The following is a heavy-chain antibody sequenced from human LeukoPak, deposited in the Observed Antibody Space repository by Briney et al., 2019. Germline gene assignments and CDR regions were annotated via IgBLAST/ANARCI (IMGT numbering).Heavy chain of an antibody. Sequence: ASVKVSCKASGYTFTSYAMNWVRQAPGQGLEWMGWINPNSGGTNYAQKFQGRVTMTRDTSISTAYMELSRLRSDDTAVYYCARDWPEARYYYGSGNLRRPYYYYYMDVWGKGTTVTVSS. V-gene: IGHV1-2*02. J-gene: IGHJ6*03. D-gene: IGHD3-10*01. CDR2: INPNSGGT. CDR3: ARDWPEARYYYGSGNLRRPYYYYYMDV. CDR1: GYTFTSYA.